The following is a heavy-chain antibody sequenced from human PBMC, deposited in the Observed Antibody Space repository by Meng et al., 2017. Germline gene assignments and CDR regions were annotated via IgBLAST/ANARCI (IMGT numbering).Heavy chain of an antibody. CDR3: AVTYYYDSSGYYYNFDY. CDR2: IIPIFGTA. J-gene: IGHJ4*02. D-gene: IGHD3-22*01. V-gene: IGHV1-69*06. CDR1: GGTFSSYA. Sequence: GQVVQAGAEVKKPGSSVKVSCKASGGTFSSYAISWVRQAPGQGLEWMGGIIPIFGTANYAQKFQGRVTITADKSTSTAYMELSSLRSEDTAVYYCAVTYYYDSSGYYYNFDYWGQGTLVTVSS.